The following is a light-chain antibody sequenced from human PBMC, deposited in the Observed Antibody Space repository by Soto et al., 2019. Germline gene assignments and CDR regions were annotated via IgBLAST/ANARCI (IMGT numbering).Light chain of an antibody. CDR3: QKYNSSPRT. J-gene: IGKJ1*01. Sequence: DIQMTQSPSSVSASVGDRVTITCRASQTIHSYVNWYQHKPGKAPKLLIYGASSMQSGVPARFSGSGSGTEFTLTISSLQPDDFATYYCQKYNSSPRTFGQGTKVDIK. CDR2: GAS. V-gene: IGKV1-39*02. CDR1: QTIHSY.